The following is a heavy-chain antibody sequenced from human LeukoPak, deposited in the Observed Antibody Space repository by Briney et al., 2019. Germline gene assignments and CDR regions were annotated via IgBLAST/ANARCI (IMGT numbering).Heavy chain of an antibody. Sequence: ASETLSLTCTVSGDSISSGDNYWSWIRRPPGKGLEWIGYIHYSGSTYYNPSLKSRVIISGDMSKNQFSLTLNSLTAADSAMYYCARAAAGTNSWYYFDYWGQGTLVTVSS. V-gene: IGHV4-30-4*01. D-gene: IGHD6-19*01. CDR1: GDSISSGDNY. J-gene: IGHJ4*02. CDR3: ARAAAGTNSWYYFDY. CDR2: IHYSGST.